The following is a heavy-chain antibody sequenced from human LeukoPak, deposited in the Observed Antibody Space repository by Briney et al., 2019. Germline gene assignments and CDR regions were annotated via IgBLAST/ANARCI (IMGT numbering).Heavy chain of an antibody. CDR1: GSTFGSSA. D-gene: IGHD2-8*02. CDR3: AKDGSWSCTD. Sequence: GGSLRLSCAASGSTFGSSAMHWVRQGPGKGLEWVAYIAHHGNNKYYADSVKGRFTISRDNSKRTLYLQMNSLRVDDTAVYYCAKDGSWSCTDWGQGTLVTVSS. V-gene: IGHV3-30*02. J-gene: IGHJ4*02. CDR2: IAHHGNNK.